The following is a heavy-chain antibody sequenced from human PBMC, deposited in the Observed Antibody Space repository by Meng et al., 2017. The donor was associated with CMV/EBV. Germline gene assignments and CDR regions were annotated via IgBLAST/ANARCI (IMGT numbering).Heavy chain of an antibody. Sequence: SETLSLTCTVSGGSISSYYWSWIRPPPGKGLEWIGYIYYSGSTNYNPSLKSRVTISVDTSKNQFSLKLSSVTAADTAVYYCARDKDGDGYNIGNGMDVWGQGTTVTVSS. CDR2: IYYSGST. D-gene: IGHD5-24*01. CDR3: ARDKDGDGYNIGNGMDV. J-gene: IGHJ6*02. CDR1: GGSISSYY. V-gene: IGHV4-59*01.